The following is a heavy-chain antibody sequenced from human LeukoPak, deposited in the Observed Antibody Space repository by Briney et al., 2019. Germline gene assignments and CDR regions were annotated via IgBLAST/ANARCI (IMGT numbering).Heavy chain of an antibody. CDR2: MNPNSGNT. CDR1: GYTFTSYD. CDR3: ARDGSSSSSGHY. V-gene: IGHV1-8*01. J-gene: IGHJ4*02. Sequence: AASVKVSCKASGYTFTSYDINWVRQATGQGLEWMGWMNPNSGNTGYAQEFQGRVTMTRNTSISTAYMELSSLRSEDTAVYYCARDGSSSSSGHYCGQGTLVTVSS. D-gene: IGHD6-6*01.